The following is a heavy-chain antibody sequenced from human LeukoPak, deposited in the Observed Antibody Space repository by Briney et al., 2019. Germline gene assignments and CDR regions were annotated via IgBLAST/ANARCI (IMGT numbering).Heavy chain of an antibody. CDR1: GASFSDYF. J-gene: IGHJ6*02. CDR2: INHSGST. V-gene: IGHV4-34*01. Sequence: SETLSLTCSVSGASFSDYFWSWIRQPPGKGLEWVGEINHSGSTYYNPSVKGRVTISIDTSKNQFSLKLTSVTAADTAVYYCARSGPGDCSTTSCNYHYYGMDVWGQGTTVTVSS. D-gene: IGHD2-2*01. CDR3: ARSGPGDCSTTSCNYHYYGMDV.